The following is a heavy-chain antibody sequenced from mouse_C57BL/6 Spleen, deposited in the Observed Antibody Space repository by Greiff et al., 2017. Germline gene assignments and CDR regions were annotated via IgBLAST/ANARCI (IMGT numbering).Heavy chain of an antibody. V-gene: IGHV5-17*01. D-gene: IGHD2-3*01. J-gene: IGHJ2*01. CDR2: ISSGSSTI. Sequence: EVKLMESGGGLVKPGGSLKLSCAASGFTFSDYGMHWVRQAPEKGLEWVAYISSGSSTIYYADTVKGRFTISRDNAKNTLFLQVTSLGSEDTAMYYCARDGYYGDYFDGWGQATTLTVAS. CDR3: ARDGYYGDYFDG. CDR1: GFTFSDYG.